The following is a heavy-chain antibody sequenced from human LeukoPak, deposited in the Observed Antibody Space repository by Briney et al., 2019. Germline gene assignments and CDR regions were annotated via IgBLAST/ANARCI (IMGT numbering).Heavy chain of an antibody. J-gene: IGHJ4*02. CDR1: GGSFSGYY. D-gene: IGHD6-19*01. CDR3: ARCSTAVALDY. CDR2: INHSGST. V-gene: IGHV4-34*01. Sequence: TSETLSLTCAVYGGSFSGYYWSWIRQPPGKGLEWIGEINHSGSTNYNPSLKSRVTISVDTSKNQFSLKLSSVTAADTAVYYCARCSTAVALDYWGQGTLVTVSS.